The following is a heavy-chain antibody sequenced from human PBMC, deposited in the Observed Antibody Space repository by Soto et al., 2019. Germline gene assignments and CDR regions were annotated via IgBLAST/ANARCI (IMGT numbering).Heavy chain of an antibody. D-gene: IGHD1-26*01. Sequence: SVKVSCKASGYTFTSYGISWVRQAPGQGLEWMGWISAYNGNTNYAQKLQGRVTMTTDTSTSTAYMELRSLRSDDTAVYYCARTGSERLYNYGMDVWGQGTTVTVSS. V-gene: IGHV1-18*04. J-gene: IGHJ6*02. CDR3: ARTGSERLYNYGMDV. CDR2: ISAYNGNT. CDR1: GYTFTSYG.